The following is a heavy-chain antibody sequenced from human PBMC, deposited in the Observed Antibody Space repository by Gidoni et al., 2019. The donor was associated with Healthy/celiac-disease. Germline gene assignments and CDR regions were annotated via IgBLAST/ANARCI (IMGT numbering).Heavy chain of an antibody. J-gene: IGHJ5*02. CDR2: IYYSGST. CDR1: GGSISSSRYY. Sequence: QLQLQESGPGLVKPSETLSLTCTVSGGSISSSRYYWGWIRQPPGKGLEWIGSIYYSGSTYYTPSLKSRVTISVDTSKNQFSLKLSSVTAADTAVYYGARERGGFGELWGRSPFDPWGQGTLVTVSS. D-gene: IGHD3-10*01. V-gene: IGHV4-39*07. CDR3: ARERGGFGELWGRSPFDP.